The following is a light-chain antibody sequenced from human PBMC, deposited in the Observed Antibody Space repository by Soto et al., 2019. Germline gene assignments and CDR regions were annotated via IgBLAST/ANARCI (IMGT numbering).Light chain of an antibody. J-gene: IGKJ1*01. Sequence: DIQLTQSPSILSASVGDRVTITCRASQGISSYLAWYQQKPGKAPKLLIYDASSLESGVPSRFSGSGSGTEFTLTISSLQPDDFATYYCQQYNSYPWTFGQGTKVDI. CDR3: QQYNSYPWT. V-gene: IGKV1-9*01. CDR2: DAS. CDR1: QGISSY.